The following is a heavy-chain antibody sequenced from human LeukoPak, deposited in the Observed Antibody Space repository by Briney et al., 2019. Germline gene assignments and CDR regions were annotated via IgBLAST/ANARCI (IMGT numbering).Heavy chain of an antibody. Sequence: ASVKVSCKASGYTFTGYYMHWVRQAPGQGLEWMGWINPNSGGTNYAQKFQGRVTMTRDTSISTVYMELSSLRSEDTAVYYCARETSDGSFDYWGQGTLVTVSS. CDR1: GYTFTGYY. J-gene: IGHJ4*02. D-gene: IGHD3-10*01. CDR3: ARETSDGSFDY. CDR2: INPNSGGT. V-gene: IGHV1-2*02.